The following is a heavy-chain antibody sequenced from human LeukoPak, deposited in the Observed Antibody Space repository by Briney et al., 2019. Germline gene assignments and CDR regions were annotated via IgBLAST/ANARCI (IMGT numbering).Heavy chain of an antibody. CDR3: ARLQATKAFDI. D-gene: IGHD5-12*01. V-gene: IGHV3-33*08. CDR2: IWYDGSNK. Sequence: PGGSLRLSCAASGFTFSDYYMSWIRQAPGKGLEWVAVIWYDGSNKYYADSVKGRFTISRDNSKNTLYLQMSSLRAEDTAVYYCARLQATKAFDIWGQATMVTVSS. J-gene: IGHJ3*02. CDR1: GFTFSDYY.